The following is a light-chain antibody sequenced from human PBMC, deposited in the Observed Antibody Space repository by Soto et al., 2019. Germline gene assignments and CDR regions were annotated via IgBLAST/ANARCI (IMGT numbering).Light chain of an antibody. CDR3: QRYNDYLWT. CDR2: KAS. CDR1: QSIGRM. Sequence: DIQMTQSPSTLSASVGDRVTITCRASQSIGRMLAWYQQKPGKAPDLLIYKASRLQSGVPSRFSGSGSGTDFTLTISSLQPDDFATYYCQRYNDYLWTFGQGTKVEVK. J-gene: IGKJ1*01. V-gene: IGKV1-5*03.